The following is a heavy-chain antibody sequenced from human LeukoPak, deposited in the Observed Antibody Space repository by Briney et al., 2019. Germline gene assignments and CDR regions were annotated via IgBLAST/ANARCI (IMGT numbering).Heavy chain of an antibody. J-gene: IGHJ4*02. CDR3: VRGTDGGFDY. CDR2: INPSGST. V-gene: IGHV4-34*01. CDR1: GGSFSGYY. Sequence: SETLSLTCAVYGGSFSGYYWSWIRQPPGKGLEWIGEINPSGSTNYNPSLKSRVTISVDTSKNQFSLKLSSVTAADTAVYYCVRGTDGGFDYWGQGTLVTVSS.